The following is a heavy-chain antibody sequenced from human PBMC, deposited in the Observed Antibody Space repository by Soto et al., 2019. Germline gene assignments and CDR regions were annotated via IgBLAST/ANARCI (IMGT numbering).Heavy chain of an antibody. J-gene: IGHJ4*02. CDR1: GYSISSGYC. V-gene: IGHV4-38-2*02. Sequence: SETLSLTCAVSGYSISSGYCWGWIRQPPGKGLEWIGSIYHSGSTYYNPSLKSRVTISVDTSKNQFSLKLSSVTAEDTAVYFCAKDIDSSYFDYWGQGILVTVSS. CDR2: IYHSGST. D-gene: IGHD6-19*01. CDR3: AKDIDSSYFDY.